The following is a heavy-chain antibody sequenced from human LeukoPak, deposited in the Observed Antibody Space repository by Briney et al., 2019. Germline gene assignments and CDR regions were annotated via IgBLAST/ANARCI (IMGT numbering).Heavy chain of an antibody. D-gene: IGHD1-26*01. CDR2: INPNTGDT. J-gene: IGHJ4*02. CDR3: ARGVGPTKKTFDY. CDR1: GYTFTSYY. V-gene: IGHV1-2*02. Sequence: ASVKVSCKASGYTFTSYYMHWVRQAPGQGLEWMGWINPNTGDTSYVQKFQGRVTMTRDTSISTAYMELSRLRSDDTAVYYCARGVGPTKKTFDYWGQGTLVTVSS.